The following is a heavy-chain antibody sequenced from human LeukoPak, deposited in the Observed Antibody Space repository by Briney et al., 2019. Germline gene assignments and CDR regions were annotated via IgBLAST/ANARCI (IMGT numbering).Heavy chain of an antibody. CDR2: INPNSGGT. CDR3: ARHPIVGATVPEYFQH. CDR1: GYTFTGYY. Sequence: GASVKVSCKASGYTFTGYYMHWVRQAPGQGLEWMGWINPNSGGTNYAQKFQGRVTMTRDTSINTAYLQWSSLKASDTAMYYCARHPIVGATVPEYFQHWGQGTLVTVSS. D-gene: IGHD1-26*01. V-gene: IGHV1-2*02. J-gene: IGHJ1*01.